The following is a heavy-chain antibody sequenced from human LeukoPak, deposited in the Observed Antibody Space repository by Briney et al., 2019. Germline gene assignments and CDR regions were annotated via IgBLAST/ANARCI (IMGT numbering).Heavy chain of an antibody. CDR3: ARVPGYSSGWSYFDY. Sequence: GGSLRLSCAASGLTFSSYGMHWVLQAPGKGLEWVAVIWYDGSIKYYADSVKGRFTISRDNSKNTLYLQMNSLRVEDTAVYYCARVPGYSSGWSYFDYWGQGTLVTVSS. V-gene: IGHV3-33*01. D-gene: IGHD6-19*01. CDR2: IWYDGSIK. CDR1: GLTFSSYG. J-gene: IGHJ4*02.